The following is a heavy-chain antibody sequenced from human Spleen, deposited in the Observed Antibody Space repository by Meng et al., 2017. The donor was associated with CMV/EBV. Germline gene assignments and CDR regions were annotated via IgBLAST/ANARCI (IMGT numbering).Heavy chain of an antibody. CDR2: ISGGGGST. J-gene: IGHJ3*02. CDR3: AKDSSGYYSHGTAFDI. V-gene: IGHV3-23*01. D-gene: IGHD3-22*01. Sequence: GESLKISCAASGFTFTSYWMHWVRQRPGKGLEWVSGISGGGGSTYYADSVKGRFTISRDNSKNTLYLQMNSLRAEDTAVYYCAKDSSGYYSHGTAFDIWGQGTMVTVSS. CDR1: GFTFTSYW.